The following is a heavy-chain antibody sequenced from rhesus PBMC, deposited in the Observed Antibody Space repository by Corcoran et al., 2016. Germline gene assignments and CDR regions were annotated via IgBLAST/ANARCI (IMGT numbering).Heavy chain of an antibody. Sequence: QVQLQESGPGVVKPSETLSLTCAVSGYSISSGYDWSWIRQPPGKGLEWIGYIYVSSGTTNDNPSLKNPVTISKDTSTNPFSLKLSSVTAADTAVYYCAGTERLQYYYDSGYYPDYWGQGVLVTVSS. V-gene: IGHV4-76*01. CDR2: IYVSSGTT. CDR1: GYSISSGYD. J-gene: IGHJ4*01. D-gene: IGHD3-28*01. CDR3: AGTERLQYYYDSGYYPDY.